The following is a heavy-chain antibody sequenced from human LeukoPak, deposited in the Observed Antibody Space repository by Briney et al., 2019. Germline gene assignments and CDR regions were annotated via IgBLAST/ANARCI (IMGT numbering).Heavy chain of an antibody. Sequence: SETLSLTCTVSGGAISGYYWSWIRQPPGKGLEWIGSIYYSGSTYYNPSLKSRVTISVDTSKNQFSLKLSSVTAADTAVYYCARNMDYYDSSGYPFDYWGQGTLVTVSS. J-gene: IGHJ4*02. CDR1: GGAISGYY. CDR3: ARNMDYYDSSGYPFDY. D-gene: IGHD3-22*01. CDR2: IYYSGST. V-gene: IGHV4-59*12.